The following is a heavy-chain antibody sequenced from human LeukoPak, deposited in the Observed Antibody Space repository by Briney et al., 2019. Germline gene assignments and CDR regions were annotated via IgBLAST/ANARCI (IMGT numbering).Heavy chain of an antibody. CDR1: RFTFDNYA. CDR2: ISGSGADT. D-gene: IGHD3-10*01. Sequence: GGCRSPAWTAARFTFDNYAMVWVRQASGEWLEWVSGISGSGADTDSADSVRERFTISRDNSKNTLYLEMSSLRVEDTAVYHCAKGRNSYDSGRCHSPNCYYGMDVWGQGTTVIVSS. CDR3: AKGRNSYDSGRCHSPNCYYGMDV. V-gene: IGHV3-23*01. J-gene: IGHJ6*02.